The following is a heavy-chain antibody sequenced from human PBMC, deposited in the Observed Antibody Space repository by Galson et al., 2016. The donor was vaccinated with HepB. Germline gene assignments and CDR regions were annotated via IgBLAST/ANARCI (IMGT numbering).Heavy chain of an antibody. D-gene: IGHD1-26*01. Sequence: SLRLSCAASGFTFSSFWMSWVRQAPGKGLEWVANIHQDGGQRYYGDSVKGRFTVSRDNAENSLYLHMNSLRVDDTALYYCARRMLVGAGFDYWGQGALVTVSS. CDR3: ARRMLVGAGFDY. V-gene: IGHV3-7*04. CDR2: IHQDGGQR. J-gene: IGHJ4*02. CDR1: GFTFSSFW.